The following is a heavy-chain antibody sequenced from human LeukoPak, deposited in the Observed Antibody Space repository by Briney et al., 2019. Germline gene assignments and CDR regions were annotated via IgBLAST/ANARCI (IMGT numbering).Heavy chain of an antibody. D-gene: IGHD5-18*01. CDR2: IRSRTDGGTT. V-gene: IGHV3-15*01. Sequence: GGSLRLSCAASGFTFTNAWMSWVRRAPGKGLEWVGRIRSRTDGGTTDYAAPVKGRFTVSRDDSKNTLYLQMNSLRAEDTAVYYCAKDVDSGFGYGGDYWGQGTLVTVSS. CDR3: AKDVDSGFGYGGDY. J-gene: IGHJ4*02. CDR1: GFTFTNAW.